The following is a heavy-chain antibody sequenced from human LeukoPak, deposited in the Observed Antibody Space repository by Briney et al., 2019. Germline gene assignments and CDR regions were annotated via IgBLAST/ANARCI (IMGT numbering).Heavy chain of an antibody. J-gene: IGHJ6*02. Sequence: GGSLRLSCAASGFTFSSYEMNWVRQAPGKGLEWVSYISSSGSTIYYADSVKGRFTISRDNAKNSLYLQINSLRAEDTAVYYCARDTSPLGYGDYVIYYYYGMDVWGQGTTVTVSS. CDR2: ISSSGSTI. CDR1: GFTFSSYE. V-gene: IGHV3-48*03. CDR3: ARDTSPLGYGDYVIYYYYGMDV. D-gene: IGHD4-17*01.